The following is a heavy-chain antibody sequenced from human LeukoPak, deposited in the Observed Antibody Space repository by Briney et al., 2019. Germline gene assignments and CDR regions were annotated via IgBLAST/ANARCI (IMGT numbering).Heavy chain of an antibody. D-gene: IGHD6-13*01. CDR3: AKDFLYSSSWYLDY. J-gene: IGHJ4*02. V-gene: IGHV3-30*18. Sequence: GRSLRLSCAASGFTFSSYGMHWVRQAPGKELEWVAVISYDGSNKYYADSVKGRFTISRDNSKNTLYLQMNSLRAEDTAVYYCAKDFLYSSSWYLDYWGQGTLVTVSS. CDR2: ISYDGSNK. CDR1: GFTFSSYG.